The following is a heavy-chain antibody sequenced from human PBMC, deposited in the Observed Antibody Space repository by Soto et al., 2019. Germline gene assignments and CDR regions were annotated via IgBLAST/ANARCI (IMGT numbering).Heavy chain of an antibody. CDR2: INAGNGNT. CDR3: ASVYSSGYYPRGDYFQH. D-gene: IGHD3-22*01. Sequence: QVQLVQSGAEEKKPWASVKVSCKASGYTFTSYAIRWVRQAPGQMLEWMGWINAGNGNTKYSQKFQGRVNITRDTSASTAYMELSSLRSEDTAVYYCASVYSSGYYPRGDYFQHWGQGTLVTVSS. CDR1: GYTFTSYA. J-gene: IGHJ1*01. V-gene: IGHV1-3*05.